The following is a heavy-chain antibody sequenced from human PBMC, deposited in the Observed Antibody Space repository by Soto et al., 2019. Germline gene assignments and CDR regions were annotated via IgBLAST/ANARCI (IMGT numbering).Heavy chain of an antibody. J-gene: IGHJ3*02. V-gene: IGHV3-33*05. CDR1: GFTFSKYG. Sequence: QVQLVESGGGVVQPGRSLRLSCAASGFTFSKYGMHWVRQAPGKGLEWVAVILDVGSDQKYGDSVRGRFTISRDNSKNTLYLQINSLRVEDTAVYYCARDDDRPDNGLDMWGQGTMVTVSS. CDR3: ARDDDRPDNGLDM. CDR2: ILDVGSDQ. D-gene: IGHD2-8*01.